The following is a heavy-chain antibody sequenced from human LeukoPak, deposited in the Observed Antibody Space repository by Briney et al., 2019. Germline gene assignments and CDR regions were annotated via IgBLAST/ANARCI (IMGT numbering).Heavy chain of an antibody. CDR3: ARGLTYYFDSTGYYQPANFYYYGMDV. Sequence: SETLSLTCTVSGGSISSGGYYWSWIRQHPGKGLEWIAYIYYSGSTYYNPSLKSRVTISVDTSKNQFSLKLSSVTAADTAVYYCARGLTYYFDSTGYYQPANFYYYGMDVWGQGTTVTVSS. J-gene: IGHJ6*02. CDR2: IYYSGST. D-gene: IGHD3-22*01. V-gene: IGHV4-31*03. CDR1: GGSISSGGYY.